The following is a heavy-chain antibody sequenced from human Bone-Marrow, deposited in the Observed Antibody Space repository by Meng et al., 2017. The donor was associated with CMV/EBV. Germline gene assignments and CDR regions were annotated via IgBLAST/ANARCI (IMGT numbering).Heavy chain of an antibody. V-gene: IGHV4-34*01. J-gene: IGHJ2*01. D-gene: IGHD4-11*01. Sequence: SQTLSLTCAVYGGSFSGYYWSWIRQPPGKGLEWIGEINHSGSTNYNPSLKSRVTISVDTSKNQFSLKLSSVTAADTAVYYCALDYSNYRYFDLWGRGPLVTVDS. CDR1: GGSFSGYY. CDR3: ALDYSNYRYFDL. CDR2: INHSGST.